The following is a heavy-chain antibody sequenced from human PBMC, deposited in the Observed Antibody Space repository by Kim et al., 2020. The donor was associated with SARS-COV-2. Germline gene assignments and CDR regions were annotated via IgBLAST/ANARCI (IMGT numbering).Heavy chain of an antibody. D-gene: IGHD3-16*01. CDR3: ARVDYDYVWGSSGPYYFDY. Sequence: GRVTITRDTSASTAYMELSSLRSEDTAVYYCARVDYDYVWGSSGPYYFDYWGQGTLVTVSS. J-gene: IGHJ4*02. V-gene: IGHV1-3*01.